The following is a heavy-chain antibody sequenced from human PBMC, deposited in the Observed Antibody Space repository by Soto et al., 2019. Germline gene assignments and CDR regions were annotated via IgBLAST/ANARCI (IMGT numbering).Heavy chain of an antibody. CDR2: ISYDGSNK. J-gene: IGHJ6*02. D-gene: IGHD2-2*02. CDR3: AKSRVPAAIPHYYYYGMDV. Sequence: RWSLRLSCAASGFTCSSYGMHWFRQAPGKGLEWVAVISYDGSNKYYADSVKGRFTISRDNSKNTLYLQMNSLRAEDTAVYYCAKSRVPAAIPHYYYYGMDVWGQGATVTVSS. CDR1: GFTCSSYG. V-gene: IGHV3-30*18.